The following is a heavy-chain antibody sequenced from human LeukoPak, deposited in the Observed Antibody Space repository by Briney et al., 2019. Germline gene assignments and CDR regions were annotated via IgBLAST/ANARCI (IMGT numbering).Heavy chain of an antibody. V-gene: IGHV3-43*01. Sequence: GGSLRLSCAASGFTFDDYTMHWVRQAPGKGLEWVSLISWDGGSTYYADSVKGRFTISRDNSKNSLYLQMNSLRTEDTALYYCAKGLGYGDNGGYFDYWGQGTLVTVSS. J-gene: IGHJ4*02. CDR1: GFTFDDYT. CDR3: AKGLGYGDNGGYFDY. D-gene: IGHD4-17*01. CDR2: ISWDGGST.